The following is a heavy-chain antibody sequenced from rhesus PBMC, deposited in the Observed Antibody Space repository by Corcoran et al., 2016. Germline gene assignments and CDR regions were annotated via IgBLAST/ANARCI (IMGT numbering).Heavy chain of an antibody. J-gene: IGHJ4*01. CDR1: GYSISSGYG. V-gene: IGHV4-127*01. Sequence: QVQLQESGPGLVKPSETLSLTCAVSGYSISSGYGWSWIRQPPGKGLEWIGYIGGSSVSTYYNPALKSRVTSSKDTSKNQFSRKVSSVTAADTAVYYCARRGSYGALDFDYWGQGVLVTVSS. CDR3: ARRGSYGALDFDY. D-gene: IGHD1-44*02. CDR2: IGGSSVST.